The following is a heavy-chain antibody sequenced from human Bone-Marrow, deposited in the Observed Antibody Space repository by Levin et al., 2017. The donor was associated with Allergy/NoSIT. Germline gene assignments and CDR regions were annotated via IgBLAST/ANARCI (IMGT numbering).Heavy chain of an antibody. Sequence: GGSLRLSCAASGFTFSNAWMSWVRQAPGKGLEWVGRIKSKTDGGTTDYAAPVKGRFTISRDDSKNTLYLQMNSLKTEDTAVYYCTPPPSSSPGEDYWGQGTLVTVSS. CDR3: TPPPSSSPGEDY. CDR1: GFTFSNAW. V-gene: IGHV3-15*01. CDR2: IKSKTDGGTT. J-gene: IGHJ4*02. D-gene: IGHD6-6*01.